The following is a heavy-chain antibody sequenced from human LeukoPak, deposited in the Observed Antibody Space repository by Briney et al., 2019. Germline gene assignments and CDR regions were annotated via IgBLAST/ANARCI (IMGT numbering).Heavy chain of an antibody. J-gene: IGHJ5*02. V-gene: IGHV4-39*07. CDR3: ARGDPYYYDSSGYYYSWSFRFDP. CDR1: GGSISSSSYY. CDR2: IYYSGST. Sequence: PSETLSLTCTVSGGSISSSSYYWGWIRQPPGKGLEWIGSIYYSGSTNYNPSLKSRVTISVDTSKNQFSLKLSSVTAADTAVYYCARGDPYYYDSSGYYYSWSFRFDPWGQGTLVTVSS. D-gene: IGHD3-22*01.